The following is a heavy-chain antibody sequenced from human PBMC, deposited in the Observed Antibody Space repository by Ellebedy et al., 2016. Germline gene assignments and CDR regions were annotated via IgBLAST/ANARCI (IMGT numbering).Heavy chain of an antibody. CDR1: GGSISSYY. V-gene: IGHV4-59*12. D-gene: IGHD3-22*01. Sequence: SETLSLTXTVSGGSISSYYWSWIRQPPGKGLEWIGYIYYSGSTNYNPSLKSRVTISVDTSKNQFSLKLSSVTAADTAVYYCARGRLYYYDSSGYFGYWGQGTLVTVSS. CDR2: IYYSGST. J-gene: IGHJ4*02. CDR3: ARGRLYYYDSSGYFGY.